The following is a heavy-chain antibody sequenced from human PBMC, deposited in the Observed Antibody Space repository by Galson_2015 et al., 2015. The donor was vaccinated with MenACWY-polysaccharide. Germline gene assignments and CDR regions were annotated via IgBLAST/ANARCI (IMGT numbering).Heavy chain of an antibody. CDR1: GFSLRTTGLG. J-gene: IGHJ5*02. CDR2: IYWDDDK. D-gene: IGHD2-15*01. V-gene: IGHV2-5*02. CDR3: VLRPRSANNYSVP. Sequence: PTLVKPTPTLALTCTFSGFSLRTTGLGVGWIRQPPGKAPDWLAVIYWDDDKVYSPSLQSRLTITKDTSRNQVVLSMTNMDPVDTATYDCVLRPRSANNYSVPCGRGSLATASS.